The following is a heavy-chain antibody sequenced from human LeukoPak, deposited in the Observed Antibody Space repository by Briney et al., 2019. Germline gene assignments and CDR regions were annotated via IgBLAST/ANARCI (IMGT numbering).Heavy chain of an antibody. CDR3: ARGSDVTMITLDY. D-gene: IGHD3-22*01. CDR1: GGSFSGYY. V-gene: IGHV4-34*01. J-gene: IGHJ4*02. CDR2: INHSGST. Sequence: PSETLSLTCAVYGGSFSGYYWSWIRHPPGKGLEWIGEINHSGSTNYNPSLKSRVTISVDTSKNQFSLKLSSVTAADTAVYYCARGSDVTMITLDYWGQGTLVTVSS.